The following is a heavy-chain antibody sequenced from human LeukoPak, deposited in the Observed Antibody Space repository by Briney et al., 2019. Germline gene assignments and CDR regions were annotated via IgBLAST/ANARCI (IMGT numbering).Heavy chain of an antibody. CDR2: IRYDGSNK. Sequence: GGSLRLSCAASGFTFSSYGMHWVRQAPGKGLEWVAFIRYDGSNKYYADSVKGRFTISRDNSKNTLYLQMNSLRAEDTAVYYCAKDDRHSNYLVDYWGQGTLVTVSS. CDR3: AKDDRHSNYLVDY. CDR1: GFTFSSYG. J-gene: IGHJ4*02. D-gene: IGHD4-11*01. V-gene: IGHV3-30*02.